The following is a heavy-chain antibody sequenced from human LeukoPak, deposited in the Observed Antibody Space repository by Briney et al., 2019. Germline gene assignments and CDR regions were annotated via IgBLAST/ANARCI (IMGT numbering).Heavy chain of an antibody. CDR3: ASDLAAGILWFDP. V-gene: IGHV3-48*01. Sequence: PGGSLTLSCAASGFTFNSFGMNWVRQAPGKGLEWVSYISSTSGTIYYADSVKGRFTISRDSARTSLYLQMNSLRADDTAVYYCASDLAAGILWFDPWGQGILVTVSS. D-gene: IGHD6-13*01. J-gene: IGHJ5*02. CDR1: GFTFNSFG. CDR2: ISSTSGTI.